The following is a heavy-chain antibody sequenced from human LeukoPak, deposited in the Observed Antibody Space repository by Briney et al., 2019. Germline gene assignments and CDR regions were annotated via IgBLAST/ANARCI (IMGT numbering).Heavy chain of an antibody. D-gene: IGHD1-1*01. CDR2: IIPILGTA. J-gene: IGHJ5*02. CDR3: ARDLYNWNDEVMAYNWFDP. Sequence: ASVKVSCKASGGTFSSYAISWVRQAPGQGLEWMGGIIPILGTANYAQKFQGRVTITTDESASTAYMELSSLRSEDTAVYYCARDLYNWNDEVMAYNWFDPWGQGTLVTVSS. CDR1: GGTFSSYA. V-gene: IGHV1-69*05.